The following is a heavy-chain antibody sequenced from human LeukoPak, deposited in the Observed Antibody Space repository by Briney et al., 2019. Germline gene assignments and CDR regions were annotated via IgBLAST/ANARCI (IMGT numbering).Heavy chain of an antibody. V-gene: IGHV3-48*04. J-gene: IGHJ4*02. CDR2: ISSSSSTI. CDR1: GFTFSSYS. CDR3: ARSRLVATDY. Sequence: PGGSLRLSCAASGFTFSSYSMNWVRQAPAKGLEWVSYISSSSSTIYYADSVKGRFTISRDNAKNSLYLQMNSLRAEDTAVYYCARSRLVATDYWGQGNLVTVSS. D-gene: IGHD5-12*01.